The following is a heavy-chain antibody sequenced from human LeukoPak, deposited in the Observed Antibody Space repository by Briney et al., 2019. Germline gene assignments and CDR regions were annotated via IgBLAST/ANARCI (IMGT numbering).Heavy chain of an antibody. D-gene: IGHD6-19*01. J-gene: IGHJ5*02. CDR3: AKTGRPNNSGWYRWFDP. CDR2: ICNSGGT. CDR1: GDSISTYY. V-gene: IGHV4-4*09. Sequence: PSDTLSLTCTVSGDSISTYYWSWIRQPPGKGLEWIGCICNSGGTNYNPSLKRRVTISVDTSKNQFSLNLSSVTAADTAVYYCAKTGRPNNSGWYRWFDPWGQGTLVTVSS.